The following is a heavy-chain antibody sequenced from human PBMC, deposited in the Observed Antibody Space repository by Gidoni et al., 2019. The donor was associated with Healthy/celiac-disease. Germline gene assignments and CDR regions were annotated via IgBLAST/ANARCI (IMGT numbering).Heavy chain of an antibody. CDR2: ISSSGSTI. CDR1: GFTFSSYE. CDR3: AMSSSSNYYYGMDV. V-gene: IGHV3-48*03. D-gene: IGHD6-6*01. Sequence: EVQLVESGGGLVQPGGSLRLSCAASGFTFSSYEMNWVRQAPGNGLEWVSYISSSGSTIYYADSVKGRFTISRDNAKNSLYLQMNSLRAEDTAVYYCAMSSSSNYYYGMDVWGQGTTVTVS. J-gene: IGHJ6*02.